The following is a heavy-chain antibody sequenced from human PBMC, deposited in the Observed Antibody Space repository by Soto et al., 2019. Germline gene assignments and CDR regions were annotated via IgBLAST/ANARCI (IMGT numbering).Heavy chain of an antibody. J-gene: IGHJ6*02. V-gene: IGHV1-2*04. CDR2: VNPNSGGT. CDR3: AREGAATDNYGMDV. CDR1: GYTFTDYY. Sequence: GASVKVSCKASGYTFTDYYIHWVRQAPGQGLEWMGWVNPNSGGTNYAQKFQGWVTMARDTSISTVYMELSSLKSDDMAVYYCAREGAATDNYGMDVSSQGTTVIVSS. D-gene: IGHD2-15*01.